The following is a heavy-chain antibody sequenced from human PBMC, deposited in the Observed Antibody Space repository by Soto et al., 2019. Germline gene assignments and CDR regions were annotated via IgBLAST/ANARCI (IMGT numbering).Heavy chain of an antibody. V-gene: IGHV3-11*01. CDR2: ISSSGDSI. CDR1: GFTFSGYN. Sequence: PGGSLRLSCAASGFTFSGYNMNWIRQAPGKGLEWVSYISSSGDSIYYADSVKGRFTISRDNTRNSLYLQMNSLRAEDTAVYHCVKDGGQWVQGYFDFWGQGALVTVSS. CDR3: VKDGGQWVQGYFDF. D-gene: IGHD6-19*01. J-gene: IGHJ4*02.